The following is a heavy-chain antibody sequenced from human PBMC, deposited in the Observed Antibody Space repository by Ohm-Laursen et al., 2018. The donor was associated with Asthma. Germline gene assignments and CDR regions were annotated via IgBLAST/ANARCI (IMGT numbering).Heavy chain of an antibody. Sequence: SLRLSCTASGFTFSSYGMHWVRQAPGKGLEWVAVISYDGSNKYYADSVKGRFTISRDNSKNTLYLQMNSLRAEDTAVYYCAKASLHYYDSSGYLSYWGQGTLVTVSS. CDR1: GFTFSSYG. CDR2: ISYDGSNK. V-gene: IGHV3-30*18. CDR3: AKASLHYYDSSGYLSY. D-gene: IGHD3-22*01. J-gene: IGHJ4*02.